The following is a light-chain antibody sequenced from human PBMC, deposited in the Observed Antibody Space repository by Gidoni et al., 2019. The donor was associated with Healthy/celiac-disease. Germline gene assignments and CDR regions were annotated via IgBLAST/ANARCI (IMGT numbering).Light chain of an antibody. CDR2: EGS. Sequence: QSALTQPASVSGSPGPSITISCTGTCSAVGSYNLVSWYQQHPGKAPKLMIYEGSKRPSGVSNRFSGSKSGNTASLTISGLQAEDEADYYCCSYAGSSTVVFGGGTKLTVL. V-gene: IGLV2-23*01. CDR3: CSYAGSSTVV. J-gene: IGLJ2*01. CDR1: CSAVGSYNL.